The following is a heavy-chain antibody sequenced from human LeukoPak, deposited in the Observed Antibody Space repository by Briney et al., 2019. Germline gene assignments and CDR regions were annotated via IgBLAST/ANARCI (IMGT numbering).Heavy chain of an antibody. V-gene: IGHV1-2*02. D-gene: IGHD3-10*01. Sequence: ASVKVSCKASGYTFTAYYIHWVRQAPGQGLEWMGWFNPNSGGTNYAQEFQGRVTMTRDTSISTAYMELSRLRSDDTAVYYCARDSGQRTVDYWGQGTLVTVSS. CDR1: GYTFTAYY. CDR3: ARDSGQRTVDY. CDR2: FNPNSGGT. J-gene: IGHJ4*02.